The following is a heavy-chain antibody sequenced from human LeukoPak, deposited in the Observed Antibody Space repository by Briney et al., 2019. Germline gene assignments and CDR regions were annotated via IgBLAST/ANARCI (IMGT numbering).Heavy chain of an antibody. V-gene: IGHV5-51*01. CDR2: IYSGDSDT. CDR3: AGPQPERNDYYSGSYLQYYCFDKDG. Sequence: GESLKISCKGSGYSFASHWIGCGRQMPGKDLLWMGIIYSGDSDTRYSPSLQGQVTISADKSISTVSLQLSRLKASDTAMYYRAGPQPERNDYYSGSYLQYYCFDKDGQGKVITVS. D-gene: IGHD3-10*01. J-gene: IGHJ6*03. CDR1: GYSFASHW.